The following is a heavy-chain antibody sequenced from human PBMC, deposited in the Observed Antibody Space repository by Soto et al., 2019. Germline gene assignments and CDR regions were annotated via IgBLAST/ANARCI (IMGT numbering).Heavy chain of an antibody. V-gene: IGHV3-23*01. J-gene: IGHJ4*02. CDR2: VSGSGGST. D-gene: IGHD2-8*01. CDR3: AKDTLVLFAKTVFDY. Sequence: PGRSLRLSCAASGFTFSSYAMSWVRQTPGKGLEWVSAVSGSGGSTYYADSVKGRFTISRDNSKNTLYLQMNSLRAEDTAVYYCAKDTLVLFAKTVFDYWGQGALVTVSS. CDR1: GFTFSSYA.